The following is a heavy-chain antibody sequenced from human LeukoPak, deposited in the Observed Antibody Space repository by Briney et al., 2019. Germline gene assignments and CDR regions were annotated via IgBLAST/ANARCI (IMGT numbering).Heavy chain of an antibody. CDR2: INHSGST. CDR3: ARGRITMN. J-gene: IGHJ4*02. CDR1: GGSFSGYY. Sequence: PSETLSLTCAVYGGSFSGYYWSWIRQPPGEGLEWIGEINHSGSTNYNPSLKSRVTISVDTSKNQFSLKLSSVTAADTAVYYCARGRITMNWGQGTLVTVSS. D-gene: IGHD3-22*01. V-gene: IGHV4-34*01.